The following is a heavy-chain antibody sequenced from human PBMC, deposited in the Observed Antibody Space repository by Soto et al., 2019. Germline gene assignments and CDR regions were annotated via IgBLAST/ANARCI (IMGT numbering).Heavy chain of an antibody. CDR2: VSGSGGST. V-gene: IGHV3-23*01. CDR1: GFTFSSYA. Sequence: EVQLLESGGGLVQPGGSLRLSCAASGFTFSSYAMSWVRQAPGKGLEWVSAVSGSGGSTYYADSVKGRFTISRDNSKNTLYLQRNSVRAEDTAVYYCAKGDGDDDFRYYYYYMGVWGKGTTVTVSS. CDR3: AKGDGDDDFRYYYYYMGV. D-gene: IGHD3-3*01. J-gene: IGHJ6*03.